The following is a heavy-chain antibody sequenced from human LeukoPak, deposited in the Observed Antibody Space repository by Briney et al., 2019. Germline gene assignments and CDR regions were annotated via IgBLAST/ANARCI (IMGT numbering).Heavy chain of an antibody. V-gene: IGHV1-69*13. D-gene: IGHD5-18*01. J-gene: IGHJ4*02. CDR3: ARGYTAHFDY. CDR2: IIPIFGTA. CDR1: GGTFSRYA. Sequence: ASVKVSCKASGGTFSRYAISWVRQAPGQGLEWMGGIIPIFGTANCAQKFQGRVTITADESTSTAYMELSSLRSEDTAVYYCARGYTAHFDYWGQGTLVTVSS.